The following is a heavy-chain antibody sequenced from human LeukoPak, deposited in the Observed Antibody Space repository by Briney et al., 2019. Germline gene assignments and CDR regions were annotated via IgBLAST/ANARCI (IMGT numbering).Heavy chain of an antibody. V-gene: IGHV4-38-2*02. J-gene: IGHJ6*03. CDR3: ARRGSIAAAGTGDYYYMDV. CDR2: IYHSGST. CDR1: GTFIRSGNY. D-gene: IGHD6-13*01. Sequence: PSETLSLTCTVSGTFIRSGNYWGWIRQAPGKALEWIGTIYHSGSTSYNPSLKSRVTLSVDTSKNQLSLRINSVTAADTAVYYCARRGSIAAAGTGDYYYMDVWGKGTTVTISS.